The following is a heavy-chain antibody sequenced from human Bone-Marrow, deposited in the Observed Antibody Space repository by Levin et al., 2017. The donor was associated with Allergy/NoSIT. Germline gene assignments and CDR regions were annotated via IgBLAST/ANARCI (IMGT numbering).Heavy chain of an antibody. CDR1: GYTFTSYD. CDR2: MNPNSGNT. J-gene: IGHJ5*02. V-gene: IGHV1-8*01. D-gene: IGHD3-10*01. CDR3: ARVTDYYGSGSRNWFDP. Sequence: ASVKVSCKASGYTFTSYDINWVRQATGQGLEWMGWMNPNSGNTGYAQKFQGRVTMTRNTSISTAYMELSSLRSEDTAVYYCARVTDYYGSGSRNWFDPWGQGTLVTVSS.